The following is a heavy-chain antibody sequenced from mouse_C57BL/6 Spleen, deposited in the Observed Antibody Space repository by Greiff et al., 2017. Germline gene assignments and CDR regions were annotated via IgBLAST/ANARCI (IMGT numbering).Heavy chain of an antibody. J-gene: IGHJ4*01. CDR1: GYTFTSYW. V-gene: IGHV1-72*01. Sequence: QVQLKQPGAELVKPGASVKLSCKASGYTFTSYWMHWVKQRPGRGLEWIGRIDPNSGGTKYNEKFKSKATLTVDKPSSTAYMQLSSLTSEDSAVYYCARSDSLGQRDAMDYWGQGTSVTVSS. CDR2: IDPNSGGT. D-gene: IGHD3-3*01. CDR3: ARSDSLGQRDAMDY.